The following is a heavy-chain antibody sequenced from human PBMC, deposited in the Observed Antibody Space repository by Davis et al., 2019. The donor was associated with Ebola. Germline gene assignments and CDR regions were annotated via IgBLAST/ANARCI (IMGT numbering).Heavy chain of an antibody. J-gene: IGHJ4*02. CDR2: IRSKANSYAT. Sequence: GESLKTPRAAPGFTFSGSAMHWVRQASGKGLEWVGRIRSKANSYATAYAASVKGRFTISRDDSKNTAYLQMNSLKTEDTAVYYCTTTTVTTDYWGQGTLVTVSS. CDR1: GFTFSGSA. CDR3: TTTTVTTDY. V-gene: IGHV3-73*01. D-gene: IGHD4-17*01.